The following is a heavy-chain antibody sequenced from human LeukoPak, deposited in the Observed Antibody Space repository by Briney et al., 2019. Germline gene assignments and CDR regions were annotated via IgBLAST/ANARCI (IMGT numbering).Heavy chain of an antibody. V-gene: IGHV4-39*07. D-gene: IGHD3-3*01. CDR3: ARGTLTYYDFWSGPNSGWFDP. CDR2: FYYNGST. Sequence: SETLSLTCTVSGGSISSSSYYWGWIRQPPGKGLEWIGSFYYNGSTNYNPSLKSRVTISVDTSKNQFSLKLSSVTAADTAVYYCARGTLTYYDFWSGPNSGWFDPWGQGTLVTVSS. J-gene: IGHJ5*02. CDR1: GGSISSSSYY.